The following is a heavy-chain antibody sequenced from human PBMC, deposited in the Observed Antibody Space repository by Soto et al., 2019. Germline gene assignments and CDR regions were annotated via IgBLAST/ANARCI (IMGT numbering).Heavy chain of an antibody. Sequence: QVQLVESGGGVVQPGRSLRLSCAASRFTFSGYGMHWVRQAPGKGQEWVAVISYDGSNKFYADSVKGRFTISRDNSKNTLYLQMNSLRAEDTAVYYCAKGGRAYCGGDCRYYFDYWGQGTLVTVSS. CDR2: ISYDGSNK. D-gene: IGHD2-21*02. V-gene: IGHV3-30*18. J-gene: IGHJ4*02. CDR1: RFTFSGYG. CDR3: AKGGRAYCGGDCRYYFDY.